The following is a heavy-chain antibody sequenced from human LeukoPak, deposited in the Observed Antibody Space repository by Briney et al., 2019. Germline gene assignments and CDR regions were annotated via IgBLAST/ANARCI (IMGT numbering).Heavy chain of an antibody. CDR1: GGTFSSYA. D-gene: IGHD6-19*01. CDR3: ASGEAVAGTRVLDY. Sequence: SAKVSCKASGGTFSSYAISWVRQAPGQGLEWMGGIIPIFGTANYAQKFQGRVTITTDESTSTAYMELSSLRSEDTAVYYCASGEAVAGTRVLDYWGQGTLVTVSS. CDR2: IIPIFGTA. V-gene: IGHV1-69*05. J-gene: IGHJ4*02.